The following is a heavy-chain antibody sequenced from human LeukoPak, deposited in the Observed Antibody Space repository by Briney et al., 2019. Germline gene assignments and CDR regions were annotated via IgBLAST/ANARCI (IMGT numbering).Heavy chain of an antibody. CDR2: IYYSGIT. D-gene: IGHD3-10*01. J-gene: IGHJ6*03. CDR1: GGSISSSSHY. Sequence: PSETLSLTCTVSGGSISSSSHYWGWIRQPPGKGLEWFGSIYYSGITYYNPSLKSRVTISVDTSKNQFSLQLSSVTAADTAVYYCARETNGSGSYSQYYYYYYMDVWGKGTTVTISS. V-gene: IGHV4-39*02. CDR3: ARETNGSGSYSQYYYYYYMDV.